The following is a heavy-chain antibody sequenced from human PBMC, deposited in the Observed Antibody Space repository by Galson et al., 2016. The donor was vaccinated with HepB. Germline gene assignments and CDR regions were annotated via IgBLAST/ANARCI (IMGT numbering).Heavy chain of an antibody. D-gene: IGHD2-15*01. CDR3: ARDLPLLG. J-gene: IGHJ4*02. CDR2: IYSGGGT. Sequence: SLRLSCAASGFLFSDYGMHWVRQAPGKGLEWVSVIYSGGGTYYADSVKGRFTISRDNSKNTLYLQMNSLRAEDTAVYYCARDLPLLGWGQGTLVTVSS. V-gene: IGHV3-NL1*01. CDR1: GFLFSDYG.